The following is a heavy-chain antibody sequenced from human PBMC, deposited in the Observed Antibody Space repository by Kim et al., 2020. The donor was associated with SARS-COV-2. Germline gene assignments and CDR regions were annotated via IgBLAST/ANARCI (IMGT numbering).Heavy chain of an antibody. CDR3: ARSGNGYNAFGI. CDR2: ISTRGESI. CDR1: GLSFSDSY. V-gene: IGHV3-11*01. Sequence: GGSLRLSCAASGLSFSDSYMNWVRPAPGKGLEWLSFISTRGESIFYADSVEGRFTISRDNATNSLYLQMNYLRDEDTAVYYCARSGNGYNAFGIWGQGVLVTVSS. D-gene: IGHD5-12*01. J-gene: IGHJ4*02.